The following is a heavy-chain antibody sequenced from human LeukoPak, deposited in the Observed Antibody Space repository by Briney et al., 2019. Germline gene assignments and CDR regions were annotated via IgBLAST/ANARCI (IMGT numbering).Heavy chain of an antibody. J-gene: IGHJ5*02. D-gene: IGHD6-19*01. CDR1: GGSLSGHY. CDR2: ITLGGSP. Sequence: SETLSLTCAVYGGSLSGHYWTWIRQSPEKGLEWIGQITLGGSPDYNPSLKSRVVILVDMSHNQFFLNVTSVTAADTAVYFCARGSERSGWSDDLWGQGTRVSVSS. V-gene: IGHV4-34*01. CDR3: ARGSERSGWSDDL.